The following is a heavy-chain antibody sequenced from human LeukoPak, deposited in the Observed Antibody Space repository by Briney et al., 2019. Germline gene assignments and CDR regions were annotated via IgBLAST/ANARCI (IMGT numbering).Heavy chain of an antibody. J-gene: IGHJ4*02. V-gene: IGHV1-3*03. CDR2: INAGNGNT. Sequence: GGSLRLACAASGFTFSSYAMHWVRQAPGQRLEWMGWINAGNGNTKYSQEFQGRFTITRDTSASTAYMELSSLRSEDMAVYYCARLSRSSFDYWGQGTLVTVSS. CDR3: ARLSRSSFDY. D-gene: IGHD2/OR15-2a*01. CDR1: GFTFSSYA.